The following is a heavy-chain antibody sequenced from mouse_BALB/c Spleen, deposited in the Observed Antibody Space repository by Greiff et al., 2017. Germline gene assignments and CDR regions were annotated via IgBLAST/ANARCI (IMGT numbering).Heavy chain of an antibody. CDR2: ISNGGGST. J-gene: IGHJ2*01. Sequence: DVHLVESGGGLVQPGGSLKLSCAASGFTFSSYTMSWVRQTPEKRLEWVAYISNGGGSTYYPDTVKGRFTISRDNAKNTLYLQMSSLKSEDTAMYYCARHLAYYRGYFDYWGQGTTLTVSS. V-gene: IGHV5-12-2*01. CDR3: ARHLAYYRGYFDY. D-gene: IGHD2-14*01. CDR1: GFTFSSYT.